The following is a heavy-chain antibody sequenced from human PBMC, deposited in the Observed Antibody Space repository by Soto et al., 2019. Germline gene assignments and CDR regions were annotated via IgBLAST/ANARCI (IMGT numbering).Heavy chain of an antibody. Sequence: LGLSCAASGFTFSNVWLSWVRQGPGKGLEWLGRIKSRTENETTDYASPARGRVIISRADSKNMLYLQLNSLKSEDTGVYYSVTVWAPANSWFDYWGQGTPVTVSS. J-gene: IGHJ4*02. V-gene: IGHV3-15*01. CDR2: IKSRTENETT. D-gene: IGHD3-16*01. CDR1: GFTFSNVW. CDR3: VTVWAPANSWFDY.